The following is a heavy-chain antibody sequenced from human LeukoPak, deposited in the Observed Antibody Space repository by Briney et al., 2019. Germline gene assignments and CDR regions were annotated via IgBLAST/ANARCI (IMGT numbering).Heavy chain of an antibody. CDR3: AREDCSSTSCLNDY. CDR1: GFTFSDYY. D-gene: IGHD2-2*01. V-gene: IGHV3-11*04. J-gene: IGHJ4*02. CDR2: ISSSGSTI. Sequence: GGSLRLSCAASGFTFSDYYMSWIRQAPGKGLEWVSYISSSGSTIYYADSVKGRFTISRDNAKNSLYLQMNSLRAEDTAVYYCAREDCSSTSCLNDYWGQGTLVTVSS.